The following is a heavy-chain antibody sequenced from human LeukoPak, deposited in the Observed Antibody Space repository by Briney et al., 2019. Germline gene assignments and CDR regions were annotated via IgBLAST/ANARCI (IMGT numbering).Heavy chain of an antibody. CDR2: IYYSGST. V-gene: IGHV4-39*01. J-gene: IGHJ6*03. CDR3: ARLGDTAMVMTHYYYYMDV. CDR1: GGSISSSSYF. Sequence: NTSETLSLTCTVSGGSISSSSYFWGWIRQPPGKGLEWIGNIYYSGSTYYNPSLKSRVTISVDTSKNQFSLKLSSVTAADTAVYYCARLGDTAMVMTHYYYYMDVWGKGTTVTVSS. D-gene: IGHD5-18*01.